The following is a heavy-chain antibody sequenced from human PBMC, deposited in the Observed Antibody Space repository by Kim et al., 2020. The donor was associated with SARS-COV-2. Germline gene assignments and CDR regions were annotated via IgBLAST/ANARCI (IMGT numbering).Heavy chain of an antibody. Sequence: GESLRLSCTVSGFTFSSAWMTWVRQAPGKGLEWVGLIKRKTDGGTIDYAAPVNGRFTISRDDSKNTLYLQMNSLKTEDTAVYYCTTGGGYNGLESWGQGTLVTVSS. V-gene: IGHV3-15*01. CDR3: TTGGGYNGLES. CDR2: IKRKTDGGTI. CDR1: GFTFSSAW. D-gene: IGHD5-12*01. J-gene: IGHJ4*02.